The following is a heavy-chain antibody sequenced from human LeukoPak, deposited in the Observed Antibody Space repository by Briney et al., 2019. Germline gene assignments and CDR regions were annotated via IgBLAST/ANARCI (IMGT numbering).Heavy chain of an antibody. CDR3: ARVLRGYCSSTSCYHFDY. Sequence: ASVKVSCEASGYTFTGYYMHWVRQAPGQGLEWMGWINPNSGGTNYAQKFQGRVTMTRDTSISTAYMELSRLRSDDTAVYYCARVLRGYCSSTSCYHFDYWGQGTLVTVSS. CDR1: GYTFTGYY. V-gene: IGHV1-2*02. CDR2: INPNSGGT. D-gene: IGHD2-2*01. J-gene: IGHJ4*02.